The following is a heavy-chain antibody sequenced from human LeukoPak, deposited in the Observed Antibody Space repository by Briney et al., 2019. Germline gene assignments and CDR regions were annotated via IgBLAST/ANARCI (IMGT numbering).Heavy chain of an antibody. J-gene: IGHJ4*02. CDR1: GFTFSDYY. CDR2: ISSSSTI. D-gene: IGHD1-14*01. V-gene: IGHV3-69-1*02. Sequence: GGSLRLSCAASGFTFSDYYMNWVRQAPGKGLEWVSSISSSSTIYYAASVKGRFTISRDNAKNSLYLQMNSLRAEDTAVYYCARDFRTYYFDYWGQGTLVTVSS. CDR3: ARDFRTYYFDY.